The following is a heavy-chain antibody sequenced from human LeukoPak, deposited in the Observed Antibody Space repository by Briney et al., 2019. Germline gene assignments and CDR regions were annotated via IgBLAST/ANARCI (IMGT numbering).Heavy chain of an antibody. Sequence: SQTLSLTCAVSGGSISSGGYSWSWIRQPPGKGLEWIGYIYHSGSTYYNPSLKSRVTISVDRSKNQFSLKLSSVTAADTAVYYCARWFGELKGFDYWGQGTLVTVSS. CDR3: ARWFGELKGFDY. V-gene: IGHV4-30-2*01. D-gene: IGHD3-10*01. CDR2: IYHSGST. J-gene: IGHJ4*02. CDR1: GGSISSGGYS.